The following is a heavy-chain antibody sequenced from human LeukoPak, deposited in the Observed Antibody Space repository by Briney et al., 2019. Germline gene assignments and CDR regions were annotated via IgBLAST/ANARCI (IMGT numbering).Heavy chain of an antibody. Sequence: GGSLRLSCAASGFTFSSYAMSWVRQAPGKGLEWVSAISGSGGSTYYADSVKGRFTISRDNSKNTLYLQMNSLRAEDTAVYYCAKDLTGGSSWSEADYWGQGTLVTVSS. CDR1: GFTFSSYA. V-gene: IGHV3-23*01. J-gene: IGHJ4*02. CDR3: AKDLTGGSSWSEADY. D-gene: IGHD6-13*01. CDR2: ISGSGGST.